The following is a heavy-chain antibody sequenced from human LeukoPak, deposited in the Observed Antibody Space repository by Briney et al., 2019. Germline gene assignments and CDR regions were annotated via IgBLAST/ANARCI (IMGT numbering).Heavy chain of an antibody. CDR1: GFTFGDHA. J-gene: IGHJ6*02. Sequence: PGRSLRLSCTGSGFTFGDHAMGWVRQAPGKGLEWVGFIRSKAYGATTEYAASVKGRFTISRDDSKSIAYLQMNSLMTEDTAVCYCARGPIWLYSGMDVWGQGTTVTVS. V-gene: IGHV3-49*04. D-gene: IGHD3-9*01. CDR2: IRSKAYGATT. CDR3: ARGPIWLYSGMDV.